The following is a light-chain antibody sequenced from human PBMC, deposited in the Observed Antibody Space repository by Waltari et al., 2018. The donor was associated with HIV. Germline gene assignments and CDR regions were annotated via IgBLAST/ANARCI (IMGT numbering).Light chain of an antibody. CDR1: SRDVGGYNH. V-gene: IGLV2-14*01. Sequence: QSALTQPASVSGSPGQSITISCTGPSRDVGGYNHVSLYQQYAGKAPKLMIYDVSNRPSGVSNRFSGSKSGNTASLTISGLQAEDEADYYCSSYTSSSTLVFGGGTKLTVL. CDR3: SSYTSSSTLV. CDR2: DVS. J-gene: IGLJ2*01.